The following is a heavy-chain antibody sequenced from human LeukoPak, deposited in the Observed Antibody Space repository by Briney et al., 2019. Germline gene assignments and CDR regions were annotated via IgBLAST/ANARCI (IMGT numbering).Heavy chain of an antibody. CDR3: ARDTVTNNWFDP. CDR1: EFTFSSYW. Sequence: GGSLRLSCAASEFTFSSYWMHWVRQAPGKGLVWVSRINTDGSSASYADSVKGRFTISRDNAKNTLYLQMNSLRAEDTAVYYCARDTVTNNWFDPWGQGTLVTVSS. D-gene: IGHD4-11*01. J-gene: IGHJ5*02. CDR2: INTDGSSA. V-gene: IGHV3-74*01.